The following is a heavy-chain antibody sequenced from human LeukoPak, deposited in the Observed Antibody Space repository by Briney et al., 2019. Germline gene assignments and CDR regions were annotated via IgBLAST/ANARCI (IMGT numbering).Heavy chain of an antibody. CDR3: AKGEGAYYYYGVDV. V-gene: IGHV3-23*01. J-gene: IGHJ6*02. D-gene: IGHD1-26*01. Sequence: GGSLRLSCAAPGFTFSDYAMTWVRQAPGKGLEWVSSISGSGASTYYADSVKGRFTISRDISKNTLYLQMSSLRAEDAAVYYCAKGEGAYYYYGVDVWGQGTTVTVSS. CDR1: GFTFSDYA. CDR2: ISGSGAST.